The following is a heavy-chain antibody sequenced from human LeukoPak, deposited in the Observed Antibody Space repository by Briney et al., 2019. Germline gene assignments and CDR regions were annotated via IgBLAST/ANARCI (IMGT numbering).Heavy chain of an antibody. D-gene: IGHD5-12*01. V-gene: IGHV1-2*04. CDR1: GYTFTGYY. CDR2: INPNSGGT. J-gene: IGHJ4*02. Sequence: GASVKVSCKASGYTFTGYYMHWVRQAPGQGLEWMGWINPNSGGTNYAQKFQGWVTMTRDTSISTAYMELSRLRSDDTAVYYCARGVDPEQWLDFDYWGQGTLVTVSS. CDR3: ARGVDPEQWLDFDY.